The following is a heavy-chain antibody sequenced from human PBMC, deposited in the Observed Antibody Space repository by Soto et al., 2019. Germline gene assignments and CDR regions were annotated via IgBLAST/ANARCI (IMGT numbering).Heavy chain of an antibody. CDR2: IYYSGST. D-gene: IGHD3-10*01. CDR3: ARHFYGSGSPRGYYYYYMDV. Sequence: QVQLQESGPGLVKPSETLSLTCTVSGGSISSYYWSWIRQPPGKGLEWIGYIYYSGSTNYNPSLKIRVTIAVDTSKNQFSLKLSSVTAADTAVYYCARHFYGSGSPRGYYYYYMDVWGKGTTVTVSS. J-gene: IGHJ6*03. V-gene: IGHV4-59*08. CDR1: GGSISSYY.